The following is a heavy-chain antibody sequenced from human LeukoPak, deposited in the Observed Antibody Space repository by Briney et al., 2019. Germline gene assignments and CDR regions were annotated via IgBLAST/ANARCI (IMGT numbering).Heavy chain of an antibody. CDR1: GGSISSGGYF. V-gene: IGHV4-30-2*01. Sequence: SQTLSLTCAVSGGSISSGGYFWSWIRQPPGKGLEWFGYIYHSGSTYYNPSLKSRISISVDRSKNQFSLKLSSVTAADMAVYYSARVGYGSGWYLNWFDPWGQGTLVTVSS. CDR2: IYHSGST. CDR3: ARVGYGSGWYLNWFDP. D-gene: IGHD6-19*01. J-gene: IGHJ5*02.